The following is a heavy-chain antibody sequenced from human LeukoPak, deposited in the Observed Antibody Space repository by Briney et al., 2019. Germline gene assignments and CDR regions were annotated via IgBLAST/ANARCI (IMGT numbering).Heavy chain of an antibody. CDR1: GGSISSSSYY. D-gene: IGHD6-13*01. V-gene: IGHV4-39*01. CDR2: IYYSGST. Sequence: PSETLSLTCTVSGGSISSSSYYWGWIRQPPGKGLEWIGSIYYSGSTYYNPSLKSRVTISVDTSKNQFSLKLSSVTAADTAVYYCASIAATIDPFDYWGQGTLVTVSS. CDR3: ASIAATIDPFDY. J-gene: IGHJ4*02.